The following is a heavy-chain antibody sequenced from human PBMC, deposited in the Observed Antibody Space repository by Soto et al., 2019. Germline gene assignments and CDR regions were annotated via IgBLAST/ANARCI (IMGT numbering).Heavy chain of an antibody. D-gene: IGHD3-3*01. CDR1: AFSLITILML. CDR3: AHILRITIFGVVPTTHYFDY. J-gene: IGHJ4*02. CDR2: IYWNDDK. V-gene: IGHV2-5*01. Sequence: TQTLPLTFTLLAFSLITILMLLGWIRQPQVKALAWLALIYWNDDKRYSPSLKSRLTITKDTSKNQVVLTMTNMDPVDTATYYCAHILRITIFGVVPTTHYFDYWGQGTLVTVSS.